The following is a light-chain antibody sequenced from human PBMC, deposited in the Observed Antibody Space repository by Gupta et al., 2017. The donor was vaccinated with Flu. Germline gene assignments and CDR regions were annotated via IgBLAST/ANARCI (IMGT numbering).Light chain of an antibody. J-gene: IGLJ1*01. CDR2: QDS. Sequence: SYELTQPPSVSVSPGQTASITCSGDKLGDKYACWYQQKPGHSPVLFIYQDSNPPSGIPELFSGSNSVNTATLTISGTQAVDDAYYYCPESYSSTVVFGTGTKLTVL. V-gene: IGLV3-1*01. CDR1: KLGDKY. CDR3: PESYSSTVV.